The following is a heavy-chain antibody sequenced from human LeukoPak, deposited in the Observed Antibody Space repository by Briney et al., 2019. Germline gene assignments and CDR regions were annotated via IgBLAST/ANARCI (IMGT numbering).Heavy chain of an antibody. CDR3: ARLRYYDSSGYLEGADDAFDI. Sequence: SETLSLTCAVYGGSFSGYYWSWVRQPPGKGLEWIGEINHSGSTNYNPPLKSRVTISVDTSKNQFSLKLSSVTAADKAVYYCARLRYYDSSGYLEGADDAFDIWGQGTMVTVSS. CDR2: INHSGST. V-gene: IGHV4-34*01. D-gene: IGHD3-22*01. J-gene: IGHJ3*02. CDR1: GGSFSGYY.